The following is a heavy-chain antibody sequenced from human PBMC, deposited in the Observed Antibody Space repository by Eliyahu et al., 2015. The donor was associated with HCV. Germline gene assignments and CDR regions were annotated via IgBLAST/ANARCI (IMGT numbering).Heavy chain of an antibody. J-gene: IGHJ4*02. CDR2: IYPGDSDT. V-gene: IGHV5-51*01. CDR1: GYSFTSYW. Sequence: EVQLVQSGAEVKKPGESLKISCKGSGYSFTSYWIGWVRQMPGKGLEWMGIIYPGDSDTRYSPSFQGQVTISADKSISTAYLQWSSLKASDTAMYYCARRGLRVVGATSPYYFDYWDQGTLVTVSS. CDR3: ARRGLRVVGATSPYYFDY. D-gene: IGHD1-26*01.